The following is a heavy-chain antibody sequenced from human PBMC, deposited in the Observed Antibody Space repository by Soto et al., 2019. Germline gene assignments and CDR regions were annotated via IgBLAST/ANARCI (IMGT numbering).Heavy chain of an antibody. CDR3: AKDSWCTNGVCIFNY. V-gene: IGHV3-23*01. J-gene: IGHJ4*02. Sequence: GGSLRLSCAASGFSFSTYAMSWVRQAPGKGLEWVSSISGSGVSTYYADSVRGRFTISRYNSKNTLYLQMNSLRAEDRVAYYCAKDSWCTNGVCIFNYWGQGALVTGSS. CDR1: GFSFSTYA. D-gene: IGHD2-8*01. CDR2: ISGSGVST.